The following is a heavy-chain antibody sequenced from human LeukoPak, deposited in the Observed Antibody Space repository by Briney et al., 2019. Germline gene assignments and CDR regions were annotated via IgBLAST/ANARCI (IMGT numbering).Heavy chain of an antibody. V-gene: IGHV3-64*01. J-gene: IGHJ4*02. CDR3: ARWGGRYPFDY. CDR1: GFTFSSYS. D-gene: IGHD3-16*02. CDR2: ITSNGGRT. Sequence: TGGSLRLSCAVSGFTFSSYSMHWVRQAPGKGLEYVSAITSNGGRTYYANSVKGRFTISRDNSKNTLYLQMGSLRAEDMAVYYCARWGGRYPFDYWGQGTLVTVSS.